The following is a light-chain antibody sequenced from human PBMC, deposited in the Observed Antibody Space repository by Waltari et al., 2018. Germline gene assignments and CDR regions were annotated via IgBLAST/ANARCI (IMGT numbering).Light chain of an antibody. CDR1: SSHVGGSDS. V-gene: IGLV2-14*03. CDR3: SSYTSTSTLV. CDR2: DVS. Sequence: QSALTQPASVSGSPGQSITISCPGTSSHVGGSDSLSWYQHHPGQAPQPLIFDVSYRPSGVSTRFSGSKSGNTASLTISGLQAEDEADYSCSSYTSTSTLVFGSGTKVTVL. J-gene: IGLJ1*01.